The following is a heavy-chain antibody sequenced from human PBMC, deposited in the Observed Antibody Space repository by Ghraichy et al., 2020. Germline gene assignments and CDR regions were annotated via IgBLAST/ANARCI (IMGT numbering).Heavy chain of an antibody. CDR3: ARAYVRYCSSTSCYAYYYYGMDV. CDR1: GGTFSSYA. CDR2: IIPIFGTA. J-gene: IGHJ6*02. D-gene: IGHD2-2*01. Sequence: SVKVSCKASGGTFSSYAISWVRQAPGQGLEWMGGIIPIFGTANYAQKFQGRVTITADESTSTAYMELSSLRSEDTAVYYCARAYVRYCSSTSCYAYYYYGMDVWGQGTTVTVSS. V-gene: IGHV1-69*13.